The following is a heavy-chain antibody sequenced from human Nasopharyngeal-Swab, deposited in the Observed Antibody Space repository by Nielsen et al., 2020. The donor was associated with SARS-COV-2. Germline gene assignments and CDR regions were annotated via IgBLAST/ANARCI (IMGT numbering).Heavy chain of an antibody. CDR2: INGGNGNT. V-gene: IGHV1-3*01. Sequence: SVTVSCKTSGYSVTRYTIHWVRQAPGQGLDWMGWINGGNGNTKYSQKFHGRVTITRDTSASTAYMELSGLRSDDTAVYYCAIQLEPFNYYWYMDVWAKGTSVIVSS. D-gene: IGHD1-1*01. CDR1: GYSVTRYT. J-gene: IGHJ6*03. CDR3: AIQLEPFNYYWYMDV.